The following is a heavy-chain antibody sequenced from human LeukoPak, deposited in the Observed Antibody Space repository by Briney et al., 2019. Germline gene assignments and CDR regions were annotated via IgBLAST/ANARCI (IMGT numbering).Heavy chain of an antibody. Sequence: ASVKVSCKASGYTFTGYYMHWVRQAPGQGLEWMGWINPNSGGTNYAQKFQGRVTMTRDTSISTAYMELSRLRSDDTAVYYCARGGYSSSWYPSYYYYYMDVWGKGTAVTISS. V-gene: IGHV1-2*02. D-gene: IGHD6-13*01. CDR3: ARGGYSSSWYPSYYYYYMDV. J-gene: IGHJ6*03. CDR1: GYTFTGYY. CDR2: INPNSGGT.